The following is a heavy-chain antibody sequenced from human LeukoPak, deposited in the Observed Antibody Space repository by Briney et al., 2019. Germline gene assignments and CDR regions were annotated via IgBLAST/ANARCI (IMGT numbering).Heavy chain of an antibody. D-gene: IGHD4-23*01. CDR1: GGSISSYQ. CDR2: IYYSGSA. J-gene: IGHJ4*02. CDR3: ARVGVDYSGNIIKYFFDY. Sequence: TETLSLTCTVSGGSISSYQWSWIRQPPGKVLEWIGNIYYSGSANYNPSLKSRVTISVDTSKNQLSLKLSPVTAADTAVYYCARVGVDYSGNIIKYFFDYWGQGTLVTVSS. V-gene: IGHV4-59*01.